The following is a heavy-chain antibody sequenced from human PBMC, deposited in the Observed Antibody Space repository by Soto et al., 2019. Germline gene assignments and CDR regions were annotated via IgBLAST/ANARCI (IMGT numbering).Heavy chain of an antibody. Sequence: GGSLRLSCTASWLTFNTHSMHWVSQAPGKRVVSFSRIYFCGITTNYADWVKGRLTVSRDKAKNTVYLHVDTLRDEDTAVYYFAAGGGMGVDYGGQGALVTVSS. CDR1: WLTFNTHS. V-gene: IGHV3-74*01. D-gene: IGHD1-26*01. CDR3: AAGGGMGVDY. J-gene: IGHJ4*02. CDR2: IYFCGITT.